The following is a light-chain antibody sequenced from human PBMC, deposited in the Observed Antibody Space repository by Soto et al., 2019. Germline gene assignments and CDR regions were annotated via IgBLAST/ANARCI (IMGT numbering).Light chain of an antibody. V-gene: IGKV1-12*01. CDR2: AAS. CDR3: QQSNSFPWT. J-gene: IGKJ1*01. Sequence: DIQMTQSPSSVSASVGDRVTITCRASQDISSWLAWYQQKPGKAPKLLIYAASSLQNGVPSTFSGSRSGTHFTLTISSLQPEDFATYYCQQSNSFPWTFGQGTKVEIK. CDR1: QDISSW.